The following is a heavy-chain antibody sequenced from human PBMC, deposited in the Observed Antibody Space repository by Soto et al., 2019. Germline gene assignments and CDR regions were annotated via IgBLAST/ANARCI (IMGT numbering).Heavy chain of an antibody. CDR2: IKSKTDGGTT. D-gene: IGHD4-17*01. J-gene: IGHJ6*02. V-gene: IGHV3-15*07. Sequence: GGSLRLSCAASGFTFSNAWMNWVRQAPGKGLEWVGRIKSKTDGGTTDYAAPVKGRFTISRDDSKNTLYLQMNSLKTEDTAVYYCTTATVTSDYYYYYGMDVWGQGTTVTVSS. CDR3: TTATVTSDYYYYYGMDV. CDR1: GFTFSNAW.